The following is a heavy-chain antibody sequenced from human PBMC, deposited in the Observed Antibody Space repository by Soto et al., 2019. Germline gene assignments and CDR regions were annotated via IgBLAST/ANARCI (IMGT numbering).Heavy chain of an antibody. CDR2: ISGSGGST. CDR1: GFTFSSYA. D-gene: IGHD3-10*01. Sequence: EVQLLESGGGLVQPGGSLRLSCAASGFTFSSYAMSWVRQAPGKGLEWVSAISGSGGSTYYADSVKGRFTISRDNSKNTLYLQMNSLRAEDTAVYYCRYGSGSYQSGYYYYMDVWGKGTTVTVSS. V-gene: IGHV3-23*01. J-gene: IGHJ6*03. CDR3: RYGSGSYQSGYYYYMDV.